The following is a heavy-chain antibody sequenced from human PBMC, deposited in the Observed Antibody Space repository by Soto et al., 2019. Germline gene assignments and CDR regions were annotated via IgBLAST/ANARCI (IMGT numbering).Heavy chain of an antibody. CDR2: IGESGTPT. CDR1: GFTFSSYA. V-gene: IGHV3-23*01. Sequence: EVQLLESGGGLVQPGGSLRLSCAASGFTFSSYAMKWVRQAPGKGLEWVSLIGESGTPTYYADPVKGRFTISRDNSGNTLFLEMYSLRAEDTAVYYCARYIPGVRYYCMDVWGQGTTVTVSS. CDR3: ARYIPGVRYYCMDV. D-gene: IGHD2-2*01. J-gene: IGHJ6*02.